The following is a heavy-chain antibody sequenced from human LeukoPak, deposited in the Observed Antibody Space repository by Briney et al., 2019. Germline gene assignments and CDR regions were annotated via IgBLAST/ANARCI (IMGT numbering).Heavy chain of an antibody. D-gene: IGHD1-14*01. CDR3: ARGTGGRGALNFDY. V-gene: IGHV4-34*01. CDR2: INHSGST. Sequence: SETLSLTCAVYGGSFSGYYWSWIRQPPGKGPEWIGEINHSGSTNYNPSLKSRVTISVDTSKNQFSLKLSSVTAADTAVYYCARGTGGRGALNFDYWGQGTLVTVSS. CDR1: GGSFSGYY. J-gene: IGHJ4*02.